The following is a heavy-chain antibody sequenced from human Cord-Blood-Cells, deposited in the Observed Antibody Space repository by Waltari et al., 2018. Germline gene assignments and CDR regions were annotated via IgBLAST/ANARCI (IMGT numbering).Heavy chain of an antibody. D-gene: IGHD2-2*01. CDR1: GGSFSGYY. CDR3: ARGRGYCSSTSCYFAFDI. V-gene: IGHV4-34*01. Sequence: QVQLQQWGAGLLKPSETLSLTCAVYGGSFSGYYWRWIRQPPGKGLEWIGEINHSGSTNYNPSLKSRVTISVDTSKNQFSLKLSSVTAADTAVYYCARGRGYCSSTSCYFAFDIWGQGTMVTVSS. CDR2: INHSGST. J-gene: IGHJ3*02.